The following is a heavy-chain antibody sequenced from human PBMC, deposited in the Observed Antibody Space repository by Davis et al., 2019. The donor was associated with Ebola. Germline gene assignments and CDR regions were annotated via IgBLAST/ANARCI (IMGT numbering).Heavy chain of an antibody. CDR2: VSGSGGHT. CDR3: ARYCHYTDCSYFDC. Sequence: PSETLSLTCAVYGGSFSGYYWSWVRQVPGKGLEWVSTVSGSGGHTHYSDSVRGRFTISRDNSKNTLYLQMNSLRAEDTATYYCARYCHYTDCSYFDCWGQGTMVAVSS. D-gene: IGHD2-15*01. J-gene: IGHJ4*02. CDR1: GGSFSGYY. V-gene: IGHV3-23*01.